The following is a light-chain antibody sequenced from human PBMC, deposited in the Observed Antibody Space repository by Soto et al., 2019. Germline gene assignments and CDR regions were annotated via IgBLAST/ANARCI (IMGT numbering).Light chain of an antibody. CDR1: QTITDW. Sequence: DIRMTQSPSTLSAFVGDSVTMTCRASQTITDWLAWYQQKPGKAPKFLIYRATYLESGVPSRFSGSGPGTQFTLTIISLQPDDFATYCCQQYNSYPYTVGQGTKV. J-gene: IGKJ2*01. V-gene: IGKV1-5*03. CDR3: QQYNSYPYT. CDR2: RAT.